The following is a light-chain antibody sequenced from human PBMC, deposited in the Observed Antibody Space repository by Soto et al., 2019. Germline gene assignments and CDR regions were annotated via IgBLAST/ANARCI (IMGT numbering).Light chain of an antibody. V-gene: IGKV1-13*02. Sequence: AIQLTQSPSSLSASVGDRVTITCRASQGISSYLAWYQQKPGEAPKLLIYDASTLESGVPSRFSGSGSGTEFTLTISSLQPDDYATYSCQHYNVYYMYTFGQGTKVDIK. J-gene: IGKJ2*01. CDR2: DAS. CDR3: QHYNVYYMYT. CDR1: QGISSY.